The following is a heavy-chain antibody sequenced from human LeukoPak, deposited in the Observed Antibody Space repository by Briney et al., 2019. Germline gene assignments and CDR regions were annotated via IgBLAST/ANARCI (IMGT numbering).Heavy chain of an antibody. CDR1: GFTFSTYV. CDR3: AKDLPTVNTWIYFDY. J-gene: IGHJ4*02. CDR2: ISGNGGSA. D-gene: IGHD4-17*01. V-gene: IGHV3-23*01. Sequence: GGSLRLSCAASGFTFSTYVLSWVRQAPGKGLEWVSSISGNGGSAYYTDSVKGRFTISRDNSKNTLYLQMNSLRAEDTAVYYCAKDLPTVNTWIYFDYWGQGTLVTVSS.